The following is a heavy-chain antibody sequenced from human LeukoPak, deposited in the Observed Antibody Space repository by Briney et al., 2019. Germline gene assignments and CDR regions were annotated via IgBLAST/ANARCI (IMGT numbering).Heavy chain of an antibody. D-gene: IGHD4-17*01. V-gene: IGHV3-15*01. Sequence: GGSLRLSCAASGFSFSNAWMTWVRQAPGKGLEWVGRIKSKIDGETTDYTEPVKGRFTISRDVSKNTLHLQMNSLKSEDTAVYYCNTYKVTTAFDLWGRGTLVTVSS. J-gene: IGHJ2*01. CDR1: GFSFSNAW. CDR3: NTYKVTTAFDL. CDR2: IKSKIDGETT.